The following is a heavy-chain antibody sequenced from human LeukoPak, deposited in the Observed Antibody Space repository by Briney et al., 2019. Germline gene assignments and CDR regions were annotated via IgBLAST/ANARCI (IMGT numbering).Heavy chain of an antibody. Sequence: PGRSLRLSCAASGFTFSSYAMHWVRQAPGKGLEWVAVISYDGSNKYYADSVKGRFTISRDNSKNTLFLQMNSLRVEDTAVYYCAKKTPGDWVPLDSWGQGTVVTVSS. CDR1: GFTFSSYA. J-gene: IGHJ4*02. CDR3: AKKTPGDWVPLDS. D-gene: IGHD3-9*01. CDR2: ISYDGSNK. V-gene: IGHV3-30-3*02.